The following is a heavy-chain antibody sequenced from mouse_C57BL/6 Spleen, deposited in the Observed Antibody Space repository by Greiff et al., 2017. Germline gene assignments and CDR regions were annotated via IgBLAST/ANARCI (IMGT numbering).Heavy chain of an antibody. Sequence: DVMLVESGEGLVKPGGSLKLSCAASGYTFSSYAMSWVRQTPEKRLEWVAYISSGGDYIYYADTVKGRFTFSRDNDRNTLYLQMSSLTSEDAAMYYCTRGGTTVVVWYFEVWGTGTTVTVSS. CDR2: ISSGGDYI. J-gene: IGHJ1*03. CDR1: GYTFSSYA. V-gene: IGHV5-9-1*02. CDR3: TRGGTTVVVWYFEV. D-gene: IGHD1-1*01.